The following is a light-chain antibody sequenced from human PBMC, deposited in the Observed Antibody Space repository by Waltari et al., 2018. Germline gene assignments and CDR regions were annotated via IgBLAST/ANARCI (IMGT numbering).Light chain of an antibody. CDR1: QSRTRRY. CDR3: QQYGSSVMYT. CDR2: GAS. Sequence: RASQSRTRRYLAWYQQKPGQAPRLLIYGASSRAAGIPDRFSGSGSGTDVTLTISRMEPEDFAVYYCQQYGSSVMYTFGQGSKLEIK. V-gene: IGKV3-20*01. J-gene: IGKJ2*01.